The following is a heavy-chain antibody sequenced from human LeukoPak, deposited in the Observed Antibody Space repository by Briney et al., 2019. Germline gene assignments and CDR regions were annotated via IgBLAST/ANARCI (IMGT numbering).Heavy chain of an antibody. CDR2: TSYDGSNK. V-gene: IGHV3-30*18. CDR1: GFTFSSYG. CDR3: AKDGDPWGRPNRNYYYYMDV. D-gene: IGHD3-16*01. J-gene: IGHJ6*03. Sequence: PGGSLRLSCAASGFTFSSYGMHWVRQAPGKGLEWVAVTSYDGSNKYYADSVKGRFTISRDNSKNTLYLQMNSLRAEDTAVYYCAKDGDPWGRPNRNYYYYMDVWGKGTTVTVSS.